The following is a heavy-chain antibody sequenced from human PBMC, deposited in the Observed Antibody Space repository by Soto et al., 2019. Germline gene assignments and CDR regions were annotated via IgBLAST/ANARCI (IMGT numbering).Heavy chain of an antibody. CDR3: ASRIAAAGTGFFYYYGTAV. V-gene: IGHV1-69*06. D-gene: IGHD6-13*01. J-gene: IGHJ6*02. CDR2: IIPIFGTA. CDR1: GGTFSSYA. Sequence: ASVKVSCKASGGTFSSYAISWVRQAPGQGLEWMGGIIPIFGTANYAQKFQGRVTITADKSTSTAYMELSSLRSEDTAVYYCASRIAAAGTGFFYYYGTAVRGQGTTVTVSS.